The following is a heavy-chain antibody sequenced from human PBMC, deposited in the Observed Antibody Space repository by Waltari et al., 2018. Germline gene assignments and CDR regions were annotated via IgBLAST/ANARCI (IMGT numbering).Heavy chain of an antibody. V-gene: IGHV3-30*02. CDR1: GFTFSSYG. CDR3: AKDEGYDFWSGYLDY. Sequence: VQPGGYLRLSCAASGFTFSSYGMHWVRQAPGKGLEWVAFIRYDGSNKYYADSVKGRFTISRDNSKNTLYLQMNSLRAEDTAVYYCAKDEGYDFWSGYLDYWGQGTLVTVSS. D-gene: IGHD3-3*01. J-gene: IGHJ4*02. CDR2: IRYDGSNK.